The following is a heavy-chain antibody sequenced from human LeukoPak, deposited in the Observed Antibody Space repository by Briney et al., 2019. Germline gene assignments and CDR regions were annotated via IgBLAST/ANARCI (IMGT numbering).Heavy chain of an antibody. CDR3: ARDRGYCSSTSCSRGAFDI. CDR1: GGSISSGGYY. CDR2: IYHSGST. J-gene: IGHJ3*02. V-gene: IGHV4-30-2*01. Sequence: PSQTLSLTCTVSGGSISSGGYYWSWIRQPPGKGLEWIGYIYHSGSTYYNPSLKSRVTISVDRSKNQFSLKLSSVTAADTAVYYCARDRGYCSSTSCSRGAFDIWGQGTMVTVSS. D-gene: IGHD2-2*01.